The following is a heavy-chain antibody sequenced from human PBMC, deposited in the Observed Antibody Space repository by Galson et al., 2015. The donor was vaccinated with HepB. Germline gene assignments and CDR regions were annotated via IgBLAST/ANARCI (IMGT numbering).Heavy chain of an antibody. CDR2: INEDGSEK. D-gene: IGHD3-3*01. Sequence: SLRLSCAGSGFTFSSYWMSWVRQAPGKGLEGVANINEDGSEKYYVDSVKGRFTISRDDAKNSLYLEMTSLRAEDTAVYYCASNYSYDDFWSGYYRDYWGQGTLVTVSS. CDR3: ASNYSYDDFWSGYYRDY. CDR1: GFTFSSYW. J-gene: IGHJ4*02. V-gene: IGHV3-7*01.